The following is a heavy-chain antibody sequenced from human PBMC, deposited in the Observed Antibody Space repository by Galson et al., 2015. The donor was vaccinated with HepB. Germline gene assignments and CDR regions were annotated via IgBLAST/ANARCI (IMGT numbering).Heavy chain of an antibody. J-gene: IGHJ4*02. V-gene: IGHV3-7*01. CDR1: GFSFSSYW. CDR2: IKQDGSEK. Sequence: SLRLSCAASGFSFSSYWMTWVRQAPGKGLECVANIKQDGSEKSYVDSVKGRFTISRDNDKNSLYLQMNSLRVEDTALYYCARGDGPDYWGQGTLVTVSS. CDR3: ARGDGPDY.